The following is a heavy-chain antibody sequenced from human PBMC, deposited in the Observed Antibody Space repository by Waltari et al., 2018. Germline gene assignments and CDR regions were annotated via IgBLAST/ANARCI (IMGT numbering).Heavy chain of an antibody. Sequence: EVQLVESGGGLVKPGGSLRLSCAASGFTFSSYSMNWVRQAPGKGLEWVSSISSSSSYIYYADSVKGRFTISRDNAKNSLYLQMNSLRAEDTAVYYCASKRATVPSDAFDIWGQGTMVTVSS. J-gene: IGHJ3*02. D-gene: IGHD4-17*01. CDR1: GFTFSSYS. CDR3: ASKRATVPSDAFDI. CDR2: ISSSSSYI. V-gene: IGHV3-21*01.